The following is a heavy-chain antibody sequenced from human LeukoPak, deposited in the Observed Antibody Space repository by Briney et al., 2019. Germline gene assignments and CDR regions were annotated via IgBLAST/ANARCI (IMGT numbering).Heavy chain of an antibody. CDR1: GGSISSGGYS. J-gene: IGHJ4*02. V-gene: IGHV4-30-2*01. D-gene: IGHD4-17*01. CDR3: ARGEGSTVTIYYFDY. CDR2: IYHSGST. Sequence: SETLSLTCAVSGGSISSGGYSWSWIRQPPGKGLEWIGYIYHSGSTYYNPSLKSRVTISVDRSKNQFSLKLSSVTAADTAVYYCARGEGSTVTIYYFDYWGQGTLVTVSS.